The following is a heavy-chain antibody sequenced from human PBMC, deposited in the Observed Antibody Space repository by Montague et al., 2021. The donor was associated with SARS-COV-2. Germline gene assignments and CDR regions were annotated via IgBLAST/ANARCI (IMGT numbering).Heavy chain of an antibody. V-gene: IGHV3-53*01. J-gene: IGHJ6*02. CDR3: ARDRRIVGALYYYYGMDV. CDR2: IYSGGST. Sequence: SLRLSCAASGFTVSSNYMSWVRQAPGKGLEWVSVIYSGGSTYYADSVKGRFTISRDNSKNTLYLQMNSLRVEDTAVYYCARDRRIVGALYYYYGMDVWGQGTTVTVSS. D-gene: IGHD1-26*01. CDR1: GFTVSSNY.